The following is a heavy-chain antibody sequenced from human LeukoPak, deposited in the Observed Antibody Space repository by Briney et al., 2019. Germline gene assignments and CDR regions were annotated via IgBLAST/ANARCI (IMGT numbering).Heavy chain of an antibody. J-gene: IGHJ3*02. D-gene: IGHD2-8*01. V-gene: IGHV1-2*06. Sequence: VASVKVSCKAPGYTFTNYHMHWVRQAPGQGLEWLGLVKPKSGDSDFVQKFRGRVAVTTDVSTTTIHMELGNLRSDDTAVYYCARGRGVPGPGNALDIWGQGTMVTVSS. CDR2: VKPKSGDS. CDR3: ARGRGVPGPGNALDI. CDR1: GYTFTNYH.